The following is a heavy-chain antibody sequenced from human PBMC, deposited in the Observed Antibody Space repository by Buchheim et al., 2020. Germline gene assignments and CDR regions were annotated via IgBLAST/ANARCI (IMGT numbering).Heavy chain of an antibody. CDR3: AKCAVCGVGGWCNCFDP. Sequence: EVQLLESGGDLAQPGGSLRLSCAVSGLTLTGESMNWVRQAPGKGLEWVSAIRMNDHSTHYAASVKGRFTISSDKSKNTLYLQMNSVGVDDTSMYDCAKCAVCGVGGWCNCFDPWGQGTL. CDR2: IRMNDHST. J-gene: IGHJ5*02. D-gene: IGHD3-3*01. V-gene: IGHV3-23*05. CDR1: GLTLTGES.